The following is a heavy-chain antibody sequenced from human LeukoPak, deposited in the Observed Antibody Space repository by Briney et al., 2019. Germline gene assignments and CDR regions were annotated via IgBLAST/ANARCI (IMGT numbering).Heavy chain of an antibody. CDR2: INPNSGGT. CDR1: GYTFTGYY. J-gene: IGHJ4*02. Sequence: ASVKVSCKASGYTFTGYYMHWVRQAPGQGLEWMGWINPNSGGTNYAQKFQGRVTMTRDTSISTAYMELSRLRSDDTAVYYCARDISSSSGGGYWGRGTLVTVSS. D-gene: IGHD6-6*01. V-gene: IGHV1-2*02. CDR3: ARDISSSSGGGY.